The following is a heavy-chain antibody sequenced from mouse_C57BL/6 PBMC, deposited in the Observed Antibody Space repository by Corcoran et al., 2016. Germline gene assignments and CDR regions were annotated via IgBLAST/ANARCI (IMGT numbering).Heavy chain of an antibody. CDR1: GYTFTDYY. J-gene: IGHJ2*01. Sequence: EVQLQQSGPVLVKPGASVKMSCKASGYTFTDYYMNWVKQSHGKSLEWIGVINPYNGGTSYNQKFKGKATLTVDKSSSTAYMELNSLTSGDSAVYYCARSGYRAYFDYWGQGTTLTVSS. D-gene: IGHD3-1*01. CDR2: INPYNGGT. V-gene: IGHV1-19*01. CDR3: ARSGYRAYFDY.